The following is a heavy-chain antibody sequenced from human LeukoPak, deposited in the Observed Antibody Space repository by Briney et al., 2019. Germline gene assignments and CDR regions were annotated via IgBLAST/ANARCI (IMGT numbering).Heavy chain of an antibody. D-gene: IGHD1-26*01. Sequence: GGSLRLSCTASGFTFSTYAMGWTRQAPGKGLEWVSGIGSNGVNTYYADSAKGRFTISRDNSKNTVYLQMNSLRAVDTALYYCVRAYTTSGTYSEPWGQGTLVTVSS. CDR2: IGSNGVNT. J-gene: IGHJ4*02. V-gene: IGHV3-23*01. CDR1: GFTFSTYA. CDR3: VRAYTTSGTYSEP.